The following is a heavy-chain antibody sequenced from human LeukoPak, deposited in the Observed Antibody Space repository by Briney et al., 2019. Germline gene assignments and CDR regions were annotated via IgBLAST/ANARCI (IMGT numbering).Heavy chain of an antibody. CDR1: GFTFSSYA. CDR2: ISYDGSNK. CDR3: ARADVVVVAATRAYYYYGMDV. D-gene: IGHD2-15*01. J-gene: IGHJ6*02. Sequence: TGGSLRLSCAASGFTFSSYAMHWVRQAPGKGLEWVAVISYDGSNKYYADSVKGRFTISRDNSKNTLYLHMNSLRAEDTAVYYCARADVVVVAATRAYYYYGMDVWGQGTTVTVSS. V-gene: IGHV3-30-3*01.